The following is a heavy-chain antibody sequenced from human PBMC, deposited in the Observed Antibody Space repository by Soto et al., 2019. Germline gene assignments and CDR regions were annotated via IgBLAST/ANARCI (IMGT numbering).Heavy chain of an antibody. V-gene: IGHV4-4*02. Sequence: SVTLSVTCAVSGAYTSSMNWWSWVRKTTGRGLEWIGEVFHTGLTNYNPSLKSPVTISMDASKNQLSLEIRSVTAADTAVYFCARGVYYGGFSLGYWGHGILVTVSS. CDR2: VFHTGLT. D-gene: IGHD2-21*01. CDR3: ARGVYYGGFSLGY. CDR1: GAYTSSMNW. J-gene: IGHJ4*01.